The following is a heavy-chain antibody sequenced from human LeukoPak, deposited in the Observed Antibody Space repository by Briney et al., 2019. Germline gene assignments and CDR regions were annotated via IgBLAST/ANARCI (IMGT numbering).Heavy chain of an antibody. CDR1: GFTFSSYG. J-gene: IGHJ6*02. Sequence: PGGSLRLSCAASGFTFSSYGMHWVRQAPGKGLEWVAVISYDGSNKYYADSVKGRFTISRDNSKNTLYLQMNSLRAEDTAVYYCAKDEGWLQLGYYYGMDVWGQGTTVTVSS. V-gene: IGHV3-30*18. CDR3: AKDEGWLQLGYYYGMDV. CDR2: ISYDGSNK. D-gene: IGHD5-24*01.